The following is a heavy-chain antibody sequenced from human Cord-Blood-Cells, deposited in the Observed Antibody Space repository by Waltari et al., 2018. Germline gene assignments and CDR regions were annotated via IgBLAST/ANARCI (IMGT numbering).Heavy chain of an antibody. CDR1: GFTFSSYA. Sequence: QVQLVESGGGVVQPGRSLRLSCAASGFTFSSYAMHWVRRAPGKGLEWVAVISYAGSKKYSADAVKGRFTISRDNSKNTLYLQMNSLRAEDTAVYYCASGDRVLGHYFDYWGQGTLVTVSS. J-gene: IGHJ4*02. V-gene: IGHV3-30*04. D-gene: IGHD2-8*02. CDR2: ISYAGSKK. CDR3: ASGDRVLGHYFDY.